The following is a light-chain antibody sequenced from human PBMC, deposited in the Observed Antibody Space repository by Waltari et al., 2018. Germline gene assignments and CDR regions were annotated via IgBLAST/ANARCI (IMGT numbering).Light chain of an antibody. V-gene: IGLV1-44*01. CDR1: SSNIGSNT. CDR2: TNN. J-gene: IGLJ2*01. CDR3: AAWDDNLSGYVV. Sequence: QSVLTQPPSASRTPGQRVTISCSGSSSNIGSNTVNWYQKLPGTAPKLLIYTNNQRPSGVPDRFSGSKSGTSASLAISGLQSEDEADYYCAAWDDNLSGYVVFGGGTKLTVL.